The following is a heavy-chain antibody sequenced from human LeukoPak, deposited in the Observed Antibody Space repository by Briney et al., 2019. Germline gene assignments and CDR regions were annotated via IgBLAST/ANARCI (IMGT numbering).Heavy chain of an antibody. CDR3: ARDFWSGQPDGYYYYYMDV. J-gene: IGHJ6*03. Sequence: ASVKVSCKASGYTFTSYDINWVRQATGQGLEWMGWMNPNSGNTGYAQKFQGRVTITRNTSISTAYMELSSLRSEDTAVYYCARDFWSGQPDGYYYYYMDVWGKGTTVTVSS. CDR1: GYTFTSYD. D-gene: IGHD3-3*01. CDR2: MNPNSGNT. V-gene: IGHV1-8*03.